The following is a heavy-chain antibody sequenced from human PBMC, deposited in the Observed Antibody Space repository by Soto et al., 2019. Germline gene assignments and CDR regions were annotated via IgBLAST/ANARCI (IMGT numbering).Heavy chain of an antibody. D-gene: IGHD2-2*01. Sequence: QVQLQQWGAGLLKPSETLSLTCAVYGGSFSGYYWSWIRQPPGKGLEWIGEINYSGSTNYNPSLKSRVTISVDPSKNQFSLKLSSVTAADTAVYYCARGRIVVVPAARHNWFDPWGQGTLVTVSS. CDR2: INYSGST. CDR3: ARGRIVVVPAARHNWFDP. V-gene: IGHV4-34*01. J-gene: IGHJ5*02. CDR1: GGSFSGYY.